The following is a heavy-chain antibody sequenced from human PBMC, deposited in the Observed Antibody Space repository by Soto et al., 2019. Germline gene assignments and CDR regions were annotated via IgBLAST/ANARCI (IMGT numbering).Heavy chain of an antibody. Sequence: SVKVSCKASGGTFSRYGISWVRQAPGRGLEGMGGIIPIFGTANYPQKFQDRVTITADESTSTAYMELSSLRSEDKAVYYCARDSIRTAHYYYGMDVWGQGTTVTVSS. J-gene: IGHJ6*02. CDR1: GGTFSRYG. CDR2: IIPIFGTA. D-gene: IGHD4-17*01. CDR3: ARDSIRTAHYYYGMDV. V-gene: IGHV1-69*13.